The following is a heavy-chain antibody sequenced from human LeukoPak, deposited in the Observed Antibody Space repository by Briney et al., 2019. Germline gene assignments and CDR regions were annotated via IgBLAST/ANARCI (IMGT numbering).Heavy chain of an antibody. J-gene: IGHJ6*02. D-gene: IGHD2-15*01. CDR2: ISYDGSNK. CDR1: GFTFSSYA. CDR3: ARGGWPPGDYGMDV. V-gene: IGHV3-30-3*01. Sequence: PGGSLRLSCAASGFTFSSYAMHWVRQAPGKGLEWVAVISYDGSNKYYADSVKGRFTISRDNSKNTLYLQMNSLRAEDTAVYYCARGGWPPGDYGMDVWGQGTTVTVSS.